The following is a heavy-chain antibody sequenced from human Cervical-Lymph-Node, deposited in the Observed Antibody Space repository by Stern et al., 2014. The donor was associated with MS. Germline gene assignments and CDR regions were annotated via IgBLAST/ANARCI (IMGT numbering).Heavy chain of an antibody. Sequence: QVQLQQSGPGLVKPSQTLSLTCAISGDSVSSNSAAWNWIRQSPSRGLEWLGRQYYRSKWYNDYAISVKSRITFNPDTSKNQFSLRLNSVTPEDTAVYYCAREHEPAPGHEEIFDCWGQGTLVTVSS. D-gene: IGHD6-13*01. CDR3: AREHEPAPGHEEIFDC. J-gene: IGHJ4*02. CDR1: GDSVSSNSAA. CDR2: QYYRSKWYN. V-gene: IGHV6-1*01.